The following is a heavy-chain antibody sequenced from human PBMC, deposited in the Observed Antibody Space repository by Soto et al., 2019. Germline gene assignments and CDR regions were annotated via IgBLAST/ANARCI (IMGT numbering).Heavy chain of an antibody. D-gene: IGHD5-12*01. J-gene: IGHJ4*02. Sequence: PSQTLSLTCTVSGGYISIYYWSWIRQPPGKGLEWIRYIYYSGSTNYNPSLKRRVTISVDRSKNQFSLKLRYVTAADTAVYYCARHSRDSGSDAFDYWGQGALVRVSS. CDR1: GGYISIYY. CDR3: ARHSRDSGSDAFDY. V-gene: IGHV4-59*08. CDR2: IYYSGST.